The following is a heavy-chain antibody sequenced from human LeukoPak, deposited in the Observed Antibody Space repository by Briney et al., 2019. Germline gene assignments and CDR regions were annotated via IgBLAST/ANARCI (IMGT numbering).Heavy chain of an antibody. V-gene: IGHV3-11*06. CDR2: ISGSSSYI. CDR3: AREGYSSSWYWFDP. D-gene: IGHD6-13*01. J-gene: IGHJ5*02. CDR1: GFTFSDYY. Sequence: GGSLRLSCAASGFTFSDYYMSWIRQAPGKGLEWLSSISGSSSYIYYADSVKGRFTISRDNAKNSLYLQMNSLRAEDTAVYYCAREGYSSSWYWFDPWGQGTLVTVSS.